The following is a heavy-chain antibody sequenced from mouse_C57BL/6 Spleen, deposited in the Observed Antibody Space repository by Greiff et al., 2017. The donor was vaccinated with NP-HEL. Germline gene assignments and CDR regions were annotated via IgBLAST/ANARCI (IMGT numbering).Heavy chain of an antibody. CDR3: TRGGITTVVESFYYFDY. J-gene: IGHJ2*01. D-gene: IGHD1-1*01. V-gene: IGHV1-15*01. CDR1: GYTFTDYE. CDR2: IDPETGGT. Sequence: VQLQQSGAELVRPGASVTLSCKASGYTFTDYEMHWVKQTPVHGLEWIGAIDPETGGTAYNQKSKGKAILTADKSSSTAYMEHRSLTSEGSAVYYCTRGGITTVVESFYYFDYWGQGTTLTVSS.